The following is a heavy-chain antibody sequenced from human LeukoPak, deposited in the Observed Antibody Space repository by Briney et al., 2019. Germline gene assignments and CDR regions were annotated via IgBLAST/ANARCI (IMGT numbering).Heavy chain of an antibody. CDR2: ISYDGSNK. J-gene: IGHJ6*03. CDR1: GFTFSSYA. CDR3: AREFYDSSGYFPPYYYYYYMDV. Sequence: GSLRLSCAASGFTFSSYAMHWVRQAPGKGLEWVAVISYDGSNKYYADSVKGRFTISRDNSKNTLYLQMNSLRAEDTAVYYCAREFYDSSGYFPPYYYYYYMDVWGKGTTVTVSS. V-gene: IGHV3-30*04. D-gene: IGHD3-22*01.